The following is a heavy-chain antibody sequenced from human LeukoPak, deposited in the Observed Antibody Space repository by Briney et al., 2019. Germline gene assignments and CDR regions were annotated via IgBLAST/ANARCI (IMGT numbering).Heavy chain of an antibody. J-gene: IGHJ4*02. CDR1: GFTFSSYA. V-gene: IGHV3-30*04. CDR2: ISYDGSNK. D-gene: IGHD3-10*01. Sequence: GGSLRLSCAASGFTFSSYAMHWVRQAPGKGLKWVAVISYDGSNKYYADSVKGRFTISRDNSKNTLYLQMNSLRAEDTAVYYCARVKGSYYNYFDYWGQGTLVTVSS. CDR3: ARVKGSYYNYFDY.